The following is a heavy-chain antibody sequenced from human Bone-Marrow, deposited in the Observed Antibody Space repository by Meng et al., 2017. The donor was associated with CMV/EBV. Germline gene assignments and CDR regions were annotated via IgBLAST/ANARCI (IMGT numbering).Heavy chain of an antibody. J-gene: IGHJ4*02. CDR1: GFTFSSYA. V-gene: IGHV3-30*02. Sequence: GESLKISCAASGFTFSSYAMHWVRQAPGKGLEWVANIRFDGTNKYHADSVKGRFTISRDNSKNTLYLQMNSLRAEDTAVYYCAKDRGWGSYYFDYWGQGTLVTVSS. CDR3: AKDRGWGSYYFDY. CDR2: IRFDGTNK. D-gene: IGHD7-27*01.